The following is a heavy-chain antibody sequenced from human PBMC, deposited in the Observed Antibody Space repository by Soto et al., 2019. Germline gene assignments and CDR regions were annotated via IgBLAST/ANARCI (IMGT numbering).Heavy chain of an antibody. CDR1: SDSMNSGGYY. J-gene: IGHJ6*02. V-gene: IGHV4-31*03. CDR2: IYSNGDT. D-gene: IGHD6-6*01. Sequence: QVQLQESGPGLVKPSQTLSLTCSVSSDSMNSGGYYWSWIRQHPGKGLEWIGYIYSNGDTYYNPSLKSRVTISVDTSKNPFSLYLTSVTAADTAVYYCARSGGSSSGYYYYAMDVWGQGTTVTVSS. CDR3: ARSGGSSSGYYYYAMDV.